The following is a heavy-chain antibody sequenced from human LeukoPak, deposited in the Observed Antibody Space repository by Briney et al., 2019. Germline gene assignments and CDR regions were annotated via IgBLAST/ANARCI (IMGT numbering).Heavy chain of an antibody. D-gene: IGHD5-24*01. CDR1: GGTFSSYA. Sequence: SVKVSCKASGGTFSSYAISWVRQAPGQGLEWMGGIIPIFGTANYAQKFQGRVTITTDESTSTAYMELSSLRSEDTAVYYCARDPGRGWLQKRVYAFDIWGQGTMVTVSS. V-gene: IGHV1-69*05. CDR3: ARDPGRGWLQKRVYAFDI. CDR2: IIPIFGTA. J-gene: IGHJ3*02.